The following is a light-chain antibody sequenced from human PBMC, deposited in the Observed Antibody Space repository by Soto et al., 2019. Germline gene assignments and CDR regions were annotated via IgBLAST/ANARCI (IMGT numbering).Light chain of an antibody. CDR1: QSISNW. CDR3: QQYNSFPT. V-gene: IGKV1-5*03. J-gene: IGKJ1*01. CDR2: KAS. Sequence: DIQKTQSPSTLSASVGDRVTITCRASQSISNWLAWYQQKPGKAPKLLIYKASSLESGVPSRFSGSGSGTEFTLTISSLQPDDFATYYCQQYNSFPTFGQGTKVEIK.